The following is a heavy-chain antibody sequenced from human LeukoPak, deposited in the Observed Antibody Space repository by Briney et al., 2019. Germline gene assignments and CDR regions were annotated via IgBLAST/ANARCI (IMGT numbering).Heavy chain of an antibody. D-gene: IGHD2-2*01. Sequence: GGSLRLSCAASGFIFSSYGMHWVRQAPGKGLEWVAFIRYDGSNKYYADSVKGRFTISRDNSKNTLYLQMNSLRAEDTAVYYCAKDYLGYCSSTSCPYYYYYYMDVWGKGTTVTISS. CDR2: IRYDGSNK. J-gene: IGHJ6*03. CDR1: GFIFSSYG. V-gene: IGHV3-30*02. CDR3: AKDYLGYCSSTSCPYYYYYYMDV.